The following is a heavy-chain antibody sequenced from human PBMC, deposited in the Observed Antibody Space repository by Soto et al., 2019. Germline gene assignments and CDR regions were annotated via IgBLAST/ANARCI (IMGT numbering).Heavy chain of an antibody. Sequence: QVQLVQSGAEVKKPGSSVKVSCKASGGTFSSYAISWVRQAPGQGLEWMGGIIPIFGTANYAQKFQGRVTITADESTSPAYMELRSLRSEDTAVYYWAREGRYDYSTANWFDPWGQVTLVTVSS. CDR2: IIPIFGTA. D-gene: IGHD4-4*01. CDR1: GGTFSSYA. J-gene: IGHJ5*02. CDR3: AREGRYDYSTANWFDP. V-gene: IGHV1-69*01.